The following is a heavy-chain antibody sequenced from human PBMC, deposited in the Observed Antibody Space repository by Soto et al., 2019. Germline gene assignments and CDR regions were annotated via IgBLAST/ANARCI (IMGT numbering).Heavy chain of an antibody. J-gene: IGHJ5*02. CDR1: GFTFSSYA. Sequence: GGSLRLSCAASGFTFSSYAMSWVRQAPGKGLEWVSGTSDGGGSTYYADSVKGRFTISRDNSKSTLYLQMNTLRAEDTAVYYCAKGYRVTVAGTYNWFDPWGQGTLVTVSS. CDR3: AKGYRVTVAGTYNWFDP. D-gene: IGHD6-19*01. CDR2: TSDGGGST. V-gene: IGHV3-23*01.